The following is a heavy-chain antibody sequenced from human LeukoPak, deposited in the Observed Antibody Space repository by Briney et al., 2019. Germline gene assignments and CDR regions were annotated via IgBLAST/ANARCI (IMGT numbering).Heavy chain of an antibody. Sequence: GGSLRLSCAASGFTFDDYAMHWVRQAPGKGLEWVSGINWSGDRIGYADSVKGRFTISRDNAKNSLYLQMNSLRAEDTAVYYCARDQGANDYGDPHDYWGQGTLVTVSS. V-gene: IGHV3-9*01. D-gene: IGHD4-17*01. CDR2: INWSGDRI. J-gene: IGHJ4*02. CDR3: ARDQGANDYGDPHDY. CDR1: GFTFDDYA.